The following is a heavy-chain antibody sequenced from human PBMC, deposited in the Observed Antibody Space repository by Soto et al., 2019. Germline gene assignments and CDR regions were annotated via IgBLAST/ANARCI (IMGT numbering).Heavy chain of an antibody. CDR2: MKPNSGNT. CDR3: ASHNDCGGYASYFRH. CDR1: GYTFTSYD. V-gene: IGHV1-8*01. D-gene: IGHD4-17*01. J-gene: IGHJ1*01. Sequence: QVQLVQSGAEVKKPGASVKVSCKASGYTFTSYDINWVRQATGQGLEWMGWMKPNSGNTGYAQKFQGRVTIXXTXSXXTAYMELSSLGSEDTSVHYCASHNDCGGYASYFRHGGQGTLVTVSS.